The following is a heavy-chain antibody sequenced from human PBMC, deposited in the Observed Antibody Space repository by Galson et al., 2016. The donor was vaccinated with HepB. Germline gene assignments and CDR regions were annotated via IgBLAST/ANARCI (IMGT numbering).Heavy chain of an antibody. Sequence: SVKVSCKASGYTFAGYYIHWVRQAPGQGLEWIGWINPGTGGTNYAQKFQGRVTMTRDTSISTDYLELSRLTSDDTAVYYCARGDDYSNLSDLWGRGTLVPVSS. D-gene: IGHD4-11*01. V-gene: IGHV1-2*02. CDR3: ARGDDYSNLSDL. J-gene: IGHJ2*01. CDR2: INPGTGGT. CDR1: GYTFAGYY.